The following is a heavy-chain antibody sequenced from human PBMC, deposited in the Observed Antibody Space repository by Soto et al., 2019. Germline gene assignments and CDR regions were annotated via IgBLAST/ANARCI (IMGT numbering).Heavy chain of an antibody. D-gene: IGHD3-16*02. CDR3: ARTVIGGFDY. Sequence: SETLSLTCTVSGGSLSSDYWSWIRQPPGKGLEWIAYIYYSGSTNYNPSLKSRVAISGDTSKNQFSLKLSSVTAADTAVYYCARTVIGGFDYWGQGTLVTVSS. CDR2: IYYSGST. CDR1: GGSLSSDY. V-gene: IGHV4-59*01. J-gene: IGHJ4*02.